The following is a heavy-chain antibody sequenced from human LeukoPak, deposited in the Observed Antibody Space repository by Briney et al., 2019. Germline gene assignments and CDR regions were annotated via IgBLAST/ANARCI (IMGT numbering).Heavy chain of an antibody. CDR3: ARSPTIAAGGPYGTFDI. CDR1: GGSISSSSYY. Sequence: PSETLSLTCTVSGGSISSSSYYGGWIRQPPGKGLEWIGSVYYSGITYYNPSLESRVSISLHTSKKQLSLKIYSVTAADTALYYCARSPTIAAGGPYGTFDIWGQGTVVTVSS. D-gene: IGHD6-13*01. J-gene: IGHJ3*02. CDR2: VYYSGIT. V-gene: IGHV4-39*07.